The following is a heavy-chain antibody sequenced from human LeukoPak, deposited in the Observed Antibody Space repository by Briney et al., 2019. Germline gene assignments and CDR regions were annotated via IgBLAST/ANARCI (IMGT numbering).Heavy chain of an antibody. J-gene: IGHJ4*02. CDR1: GYTFTSYC. CDR2: IYPGNSVA. V-gene: IGHV5-51*01. D-gene: IGHD3-10*01. CDR3: VRHLDYYGWGSYYFDY. Sequence: GESLKISCKGSGYTFTSYCIGWVRQVPGKGLEWMGIIYPGNSVARISPAFQGQVTISADKSITTAYLQWSSLKASDTGMYYCVRHLDYYGWGSYYFDYWGQGTLVTVSS.